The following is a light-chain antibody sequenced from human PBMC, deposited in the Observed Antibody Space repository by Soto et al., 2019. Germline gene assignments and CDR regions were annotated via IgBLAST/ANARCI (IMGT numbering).Light chain of an antibody. CDR2: EVS. Sequence: QSVLTQPASVSGSPGQSITISCTGTSSDVGGYNYVSWYQQHPGKAPKLMIYEVSNRPSGVSNRFSGSKSGNTASLTISGLQADDEADYYCSSYTYSRTAYVLGTGTKLTVL. V-gene: IGLV2-14*01. CDR3: SSYTYSRTAYV. J-gene: IGLJ1*01. CDR1: SSDVGGYNY.